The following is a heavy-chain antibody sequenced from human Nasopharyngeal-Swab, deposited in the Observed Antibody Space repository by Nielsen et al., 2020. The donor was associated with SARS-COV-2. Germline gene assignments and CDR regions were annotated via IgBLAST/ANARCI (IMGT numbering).Heavy chain of an antibody. J-gene: IGHJ6*02. CDR2: ISGSGDTT. CDR1: GFSFNSYS. V-gene: IGHV3-23*01. D-gene: IGHD2-21*01. CDR3: AKAPYLRGLDV. Sequence: GESLKISCAGSGFSFNSYSMIWVRQAPGKGLEWVSIISGSGDTTYYADSVNDRFTISRDNSKNTLYLQMNSLRVEDTALYYCAKAPYLRGLDVWGQGTTVTVSS.